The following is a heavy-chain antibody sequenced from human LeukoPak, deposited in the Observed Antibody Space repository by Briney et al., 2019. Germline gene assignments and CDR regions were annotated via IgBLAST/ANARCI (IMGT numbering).Heavy chain of an antibody. D-gene: IGHD3-3*01. CDR1: GFTFSSYA. J-gene: IGHJ4*02. CDR3: AKDKSRRYDFWSGYYTGDFDY. V-gene: IGHV3-30-3*01. Sequence: SGGSLRLSCAASGFTFSSYAMHWVRQAPGKGLEWVAVISYDGSNKYYADSVKGRFTISRDNSKNTLYLQMNSLRAEDTAVYYCAKDKSRRYDFWSGYYTGDFDYWGQGTLVTVSS. CDR2: ISYDGSNK.